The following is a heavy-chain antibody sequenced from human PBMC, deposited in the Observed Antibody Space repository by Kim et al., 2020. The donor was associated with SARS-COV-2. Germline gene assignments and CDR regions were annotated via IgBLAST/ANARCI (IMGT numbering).Heavy chain of an antibody. CDR2: IYYSGNT. CDR3: ARDPSGWSPFDY. J-gene: IGHJ4*02. D-gene: IGHD6-19*01. V-gene: IGHV4-59*01. CDR1: GGSISTYY. Sequence: SETLSLTCTVSGGSISTYYWSWIRQPPGKGLEWIGYIYYSGNTNYNPSLKSRVTMSVDTSRNRFSLKLSSVTAADTAVYYCARDPSGWSPFDYWGQGIL.